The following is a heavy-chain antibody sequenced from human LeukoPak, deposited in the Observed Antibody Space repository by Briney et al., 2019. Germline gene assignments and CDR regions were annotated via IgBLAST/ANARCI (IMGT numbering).Heavy chain of an antibody. CDR1: GFTFSDYY. D-gene: IGHD2-8*01. CDR3: AREGGRCTNGVCYTGYYYYYYMDV. J-gene: IGHJ6*03. Sequence: GGSLRLYCAASGFTFSDYYMSWIRQAPGKGLEWVSYINSSGSTIYYADSVKGRFTISRDNAKNSLYLQMNSLRAEDTAVYYCAREGGRCTNGVCYTGYYYYYYMDVWGKGTTVTVSS. CDR2: INSSGSTI. V-gene: IGHV3-11*01.